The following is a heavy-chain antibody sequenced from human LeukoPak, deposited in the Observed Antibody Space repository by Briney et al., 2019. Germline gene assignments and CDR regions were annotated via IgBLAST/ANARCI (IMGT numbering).Heavy chain of an antibody. J-gene: IGHJ5*02. CDR2: INHSGST. CDR1: GGSFSGYY. Sequence: SETLSPTCAVYGGSFSGYYWSWIRQPPGKGLEWIGEINHSGSTNYNPSLKSRVTISIDTSKNQFSLKLSSVTAADTAVYYCARGSPHEYSTSGDWFDPWGQGTLVTVSS. CDR3: ARGSPHEYSTSGDWFDP. V-gene: IGHV4-34*01. D-gene: IGHD6-6*01.